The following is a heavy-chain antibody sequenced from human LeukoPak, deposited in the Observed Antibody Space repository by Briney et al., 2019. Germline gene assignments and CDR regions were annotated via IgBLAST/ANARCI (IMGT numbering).Heavy chain of an antibody. V-gene: IGHV3-30*18. J-gene: IGHJ4*02. CDR2: MSYDGRKQ. Sequence: PGGSLRLSCAASGFTFTNFGMHWVRQAPGKGLEWVAVMSYDGRKQYNADSVKGRFTISRDNSKNTLYLQMNSLRAEDTAIYYCAKDYYASGDGPFDYRGQGTLVTVSS. D-gene: IGHD3-10*01. CDR3: AKDYYASGDGPFDY. CDR1: GFTFTNFG.